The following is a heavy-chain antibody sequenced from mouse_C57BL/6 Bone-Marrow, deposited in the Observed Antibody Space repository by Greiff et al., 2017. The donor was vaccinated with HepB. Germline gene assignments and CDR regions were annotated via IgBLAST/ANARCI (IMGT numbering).Heavy chain of an antibody. D-gene: IGHD2-4*01. V-gene: IGHV5-17*01. CDR1: GFTFSDYG. CDR2: ISSGSSTI. Sequence: EVKLMESGGGLVKPGGSLKLSCAASGFTFSDYGMHWVRQAPEKGLEWVAYISSGSSTIYYADTVKGRFTISRDNAKNTLFLQMTSLRSEDTAMYYCASSLYYDYDGNAMDYWGQGTSVTVSS. J-gene: IGHJ4*01. CDR3: ASSLYYDYDGNAMDY.